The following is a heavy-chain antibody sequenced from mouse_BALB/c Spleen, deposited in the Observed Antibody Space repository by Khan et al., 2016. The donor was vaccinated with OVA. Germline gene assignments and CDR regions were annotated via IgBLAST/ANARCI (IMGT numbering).Heavy chain of an antibody. V-gene: IGHV3-2*02. D-gene: IGHD2-4*01. CDR3: ARKDYYDYDPFPY. Sequence: EVQLVESGPGLVKPSQSLSLTCTVTGYSITSEYAWNWIRQFPGTKLEWMGYINYSGNTRFNPSLKGRTSITRDTSKNQFFLQLNSVTTEDTATYYCARKDYYDYDPFPYWGQGTLVTVSA. CDR1: GYSITSEYA. CDR2: INYSGNT. J-gene: IGHJ3*01.